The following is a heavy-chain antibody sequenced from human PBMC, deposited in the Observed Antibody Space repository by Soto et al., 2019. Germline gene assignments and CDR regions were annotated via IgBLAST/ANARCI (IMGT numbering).Heavy chain of an antibody. CDR2: IYSSAYT. D-gene: IGHD3-10*01. CDR3: ARGRRFGDNGSGIDY. V-gene: IGHV4-31*03. CDR1: GGSISSGGYY. J-gene: IGHJ4*02. Sequence: QVRLQESGPGLVKPSQTLSLTCTVSGGSISSGGYYWSWIRQHPGKGLEWIGYIYSSAYTYYNPSLKSRVTISVDMSKNQFSLKLSSVTAADTAVYYCARGRRFGDNGSGIDYWGQGTLVTVSS.